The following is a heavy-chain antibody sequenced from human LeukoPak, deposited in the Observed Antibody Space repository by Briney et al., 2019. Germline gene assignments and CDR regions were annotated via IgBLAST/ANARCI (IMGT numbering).Heavy chain of an antibody. V-gene: IGHV1-18*01. D-gene: IGHD1-1*01. CDR3: ARRQGTTLNFDY. CDR1: GYTFTSYG. CDR2: ISAYNGNT. Sequence: ASVKVSCKSSGYTFTSYGIIWVRQAPGQGLEWMGWISAYNGNTNYAQKLQGRVTMTTDTSTSTAYMELRSLRSDDTAVYYCARRQGTTLNFDYWGQGTLVTVSS. J-gene: IGHJ4*02.